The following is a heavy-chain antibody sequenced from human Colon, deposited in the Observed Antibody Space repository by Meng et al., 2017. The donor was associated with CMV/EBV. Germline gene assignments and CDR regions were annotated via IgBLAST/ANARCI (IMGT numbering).Heavy chain of an antibody. V-gene: IGHV4-34*01. CDR2: INHSGST. CDR1: GGSFSGYY. CDR3: ASILFAAAAGGWGGY. Sequence: QVQLPQWGAGLLKPSETLSLPCAVHGGSFSGYYWSWIRQPPGKGLEWIGEINHSGSTNYNPSLKSRVTISVDTSKNQFSLKLSSVTAADTAVYYCASILFAAAAGGWGGYWGQGTLVTVSS. J-gene: IGHJ4*02. D-gene: IGHD6-13*01.